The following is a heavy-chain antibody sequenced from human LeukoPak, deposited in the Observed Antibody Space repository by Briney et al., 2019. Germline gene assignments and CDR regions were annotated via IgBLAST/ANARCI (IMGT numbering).Heavy chain of an antibody. V-gene: IGHV3-7*01. J-gene: IGHJ1*01. D-gene: IGHD3-16*01. CDR1: DFSFSLST. CDR2: MKEDGSDE. CDR3: VVGGAGGGYFPN. Sequence: PGGSLRLSCAVSDFSFSLSTMSWVRQAAGKGLEWVAKMKEDGSDEKYVDSVKGRFTISRDNAKNSLYLQMNSLRHEDTAVYLCVVGGAGGGYFPNWGQGSLVIVSS.